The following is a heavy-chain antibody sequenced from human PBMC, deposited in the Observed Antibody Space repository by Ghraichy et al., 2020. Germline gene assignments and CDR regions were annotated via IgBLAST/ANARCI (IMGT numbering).Heavy chain of an antibody. Sequence: GGSLRLSCAGSGFTFSNSGMHWVRQAPGKGLEWVAVIWYDGSKKYHADSVKGRFTISRDNSLNTVYLQMNSLRAEDTAVYYCARWGTSGSQDYWGQGTLVTVSS. V-gene: IGHV3-33*01. J-gene: IGHJ4*02. D-gene: IGHD1-26*01. CDR2: IWYDGSKK. CDR3: ARWGTSGSQDY. CDR1: GFTFSNSG.